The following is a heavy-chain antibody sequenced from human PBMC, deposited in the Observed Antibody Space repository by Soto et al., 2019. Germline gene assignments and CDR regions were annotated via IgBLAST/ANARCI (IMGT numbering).Heavy chain of an antibody. CDR2: IYSTGST. J-gene: IGHJ6*02. CDR3: AREKDYYFNAMDV. V-gene: IGHV4-4*07. CDR1: GGSINGHY. Sequence: PSETLSLTCTVSGGSINGHYWTWNRQPAGKGLEWIGRIYSTGSTDYNPSLESRVTMSVDTSKNQFSLKLRSVTAADTAVYFCAREKDYYFNAMDVWGQGTTVTVSS.